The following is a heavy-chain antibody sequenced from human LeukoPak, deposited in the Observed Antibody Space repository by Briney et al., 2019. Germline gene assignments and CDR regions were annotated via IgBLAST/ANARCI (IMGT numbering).Heavy chain of an antibody. V-gene: IGHV1-2*02. J-gene: IGHJ5*02. D-gene: IGHD2-2*01. CDR1: GYTFTGYY. Sequence: ASVKVSCKASGYTFTGYYMHWVRQAPGQGLEWMGWINPNSGGTNYAQKFQGRVTMTRDTSISTAYMELSRLRSDDTAVYYCARDHEGVVVPAARSNWFDPWGQGTLVTVSS. CDR2: INPNSGGT. CDR3: ARDHEGVVVPAARSNWFDP.